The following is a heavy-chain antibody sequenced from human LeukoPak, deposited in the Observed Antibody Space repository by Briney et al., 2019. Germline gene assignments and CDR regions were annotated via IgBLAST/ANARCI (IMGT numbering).Heavy chain of an antibody. CDR2: INYDARSR. J-gene: IGHJ1*01. CDR1: GFTFSLSW. Sequence: GGSLRLTCAASGFTFSLSWMHWVRQAPGKGLEWVSSINYDARSRTYADSVKGRLTISRDNAKNTLFLQMNSLRVEDSAIYSCVRGAGPGTPFDWGQGILVTVSS. V-gene: IGHV3-74*01. CDR3: VRGAGPGTPFD. D-gene: IGHD1-1*01.